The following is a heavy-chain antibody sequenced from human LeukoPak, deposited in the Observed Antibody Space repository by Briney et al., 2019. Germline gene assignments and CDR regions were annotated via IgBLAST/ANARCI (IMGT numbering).Heavy chain of an antibody. D-gene: IGHD4-23*01. CDR2: IIPIFGTA. CDR1: GGTFSSYA. V-gene: IGHV1-69*13. Sequence: ASVKVSCKASGGTFSSYAISWVRQAPGQGLEWMGGIIPIFGTANYAQKFQGRVTIPADESTSTAYMELSRLRSEDTAVYYCARVPSRATTVGGYYFDYWDQGTLVTVSS. CDR3: ARVPSRATTVGGYYFDY. J-gene: IGHJ4*02.